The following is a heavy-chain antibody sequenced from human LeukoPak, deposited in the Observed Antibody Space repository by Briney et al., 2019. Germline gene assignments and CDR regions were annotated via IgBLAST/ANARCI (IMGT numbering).Heavy chain of an antibody. CDR2: IESNGNIR. CDR3: AKDFWRDSPD. CDR1: GFSVSNCG. Sequence: AGGSLRLSCAVSGFSVSNCGMHWVRQAPGRGLEWVSFIESNGNIRYYADSAKGRFTISRDNSKNTLYLQMNSLRAEDTALYYCAKDFWRDSPDWGQGTLVTVSS. D-gene: IGHD3-3*01. J-gene: IGHJ4*02. V-gene: IGHV3-30*02.